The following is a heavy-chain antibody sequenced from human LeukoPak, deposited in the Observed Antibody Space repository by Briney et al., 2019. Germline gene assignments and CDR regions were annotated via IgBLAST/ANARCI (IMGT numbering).Heavy chain of an antibody. Sequence: PSETLSLTCTVSGGSISSYYWSWIRQPPGKGLEWIGYIYYSGSTNYNPSLKSRVTISVDTSKSQFSLMLSSVTAADTAVYYCARVRAVAITMIVVNAFDIWGQGTMVTVSS. D-gene: IGHD3-22*01. V-gene: IGHV4-59*01. CDR1: GGSISSYY. CDR3: ARVRAVAITMIVVNAFDI. J-gene: IGHJ3*02. CDR2: IYYSGST.